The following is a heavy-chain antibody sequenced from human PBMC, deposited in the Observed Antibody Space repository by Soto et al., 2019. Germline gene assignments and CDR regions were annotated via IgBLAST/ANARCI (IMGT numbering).Heavy chain of an antibody. CDR2: IRAKTNNYAT. D-gene: IGHD2-15*01. J-gene: IGHJ4*02. CDR3: IRLEESGCSGDRCYSGFDH. Sequence: EVQLVESGGGLVQPGGSLKLSCAASGFIFSDSAVHWVRQASGKGLEWVGGIRAKTNNYATAYVASVQGRFTVSRDDSKNTAYLQMSSLRTEDTAMYYCIRLEESGCSGDRCYSGFDHWGQGTLVTVSS. V-gene: IGHV3-73*02. CDR1: GFIFSDSA.